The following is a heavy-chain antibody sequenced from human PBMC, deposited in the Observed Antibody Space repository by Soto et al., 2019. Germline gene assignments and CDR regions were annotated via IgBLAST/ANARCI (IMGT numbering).Heavy chain of an antibody. D-gene: IGHD6-13*01. Sequence: ASVKVPCKASGYTFTSHGISWVRQAPGQGLEWMGWISAYNGNTNYAQKLQGRVTMTTDTSTSTAYMELRSLRSDDTAVYYCARKAAAGTFVLFDYWGQGTLVTVSS. V-gene: IGHV1-18*01. CDR1: GYTFTSHG. CDR3: ARKAAAGTFVLFDY. J-gene: IGHJ4*02. CDR2: ISAYNGNT.